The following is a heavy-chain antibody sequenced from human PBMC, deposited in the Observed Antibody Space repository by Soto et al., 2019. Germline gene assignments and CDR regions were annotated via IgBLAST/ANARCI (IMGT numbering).Heavy chain of an antibody. J-gene: IGHJ4*02. CDR2: ISSSSSYI. CDR3: AREPHRRILVGAIGYFDY. Sequence: EVQLVESGGGLVQPGGSLRLSCAASGFIFSSYSMNWVRQAPGKGLEWVSSISSSSSYIYYADSVKGRFTISRDNAKNSLYLQMNSLRAEDTAVYYCAREPHRRILVGAIGYFDYWGQGTLVTVSS. CDR1: GFIFSSYS. V-gene: IGHV3-21*01. D-gene: IGHD1-26*01.